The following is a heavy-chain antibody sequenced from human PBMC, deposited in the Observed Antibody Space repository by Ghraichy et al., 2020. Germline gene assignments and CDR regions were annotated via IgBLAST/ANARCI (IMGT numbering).Heavy chain of an antibody. Sequence: GGSLRLSCAASGFTFSSYAMSWVRQAPGKGLEWVSAISGSGGSTYYADSVKGRFTISRDNSKNTLYLQMNSLRAEDTAVYYCAKDLGYSYGYSRPLGVYFDYWGQGTLVTVSS. CDR2: ISGSGGST. CDR1: GFTFSSYA. V-gene: IGHV3-23*01. D-gene: IGHD5-18*01. CDR3: AKDLGYSYGYSRPLGVYFDY. J-gene: IGHJ4*02.